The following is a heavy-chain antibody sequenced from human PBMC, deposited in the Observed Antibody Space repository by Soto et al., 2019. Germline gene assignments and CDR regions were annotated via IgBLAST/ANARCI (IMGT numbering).Heavy chain of an antibody. CDR3: ARAAYSSGPDY. Sequence: GGSLRLSCAASGFTCSSYSMNWVRQAPGKGLEWVSYISPSSSDISYADSVKGRFTISRDNAKNSLYLQLNSLRAEDTAVYYCARAAYSSGPDYWGQGTLVTVSS. D-gene: IGHD6-25*01. J-gene: IGHJ4*02. CDR2: ISPSSSDI. CDR1: GFTCSSYS. V-gene: IGHV3-48*01.